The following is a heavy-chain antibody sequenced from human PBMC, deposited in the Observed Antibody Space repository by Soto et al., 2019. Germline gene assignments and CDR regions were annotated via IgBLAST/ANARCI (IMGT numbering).Heavy chain of an antibody. D-gene: IGHD3-3*01. V-gene: IGHV1-18*04. Sequence: QVQLVQSGAEVKKPGASVKVSCKASGYTFTSYGISWVRQAPGQGLEWMGWISAYNGNTNYAQKLQGRVTMTTDTSTSTAYMELRSLRSDDTAVYYCASTPSFAVLRFLEWWVWGQGTTVTVSS. CDR1: GYTFTSYG. J-gene: IGHJ6*02. CDR3: ASTPSFAVLRFLEWWV. CDR2: ISAYNGNT.